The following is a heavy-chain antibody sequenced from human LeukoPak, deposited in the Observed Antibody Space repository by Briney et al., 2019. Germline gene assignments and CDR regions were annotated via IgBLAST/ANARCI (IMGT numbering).Heavy chain of an antibody. CDR1: GFVFTSYG. CDR3: ARELHVERDDY. CDR2: ISANDGKT. Sequence: AASVKVSCKASGFVFTSYGFTWVRQAPGQGLEWMGWISANDGKTHYSEKHQGRVTMSTDTATSTAYMELRSLRSDDTAVYYCARELHVERDDYWGQGTLVTVSS. V-gene: IGHV1-18*01. J-gene: IGHJ4*02. D-gene: IGHD1-1*01.